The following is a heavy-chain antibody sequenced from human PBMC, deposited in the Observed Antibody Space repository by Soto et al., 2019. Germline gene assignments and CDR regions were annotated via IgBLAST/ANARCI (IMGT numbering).Heavy chain of an antibody. CDR1: GFTFTTSG. CDR2: ISGRGAGT. CDR3: AKDRPSGSYDY. D-gene: IGHD1-26*01. J-gene: IGHJ4*02. V-gene: IGHV3-23*01. Sequence: GGSLRLSCAASGFTFTTSGMSWVRQSPGKGPEWVSGISGRGAGTYYADSVKGRFTTSRDHSRNTLYLQMNSLRAEDTTIYYCAKDRPSGSYDYWGQGTLVTVSS.